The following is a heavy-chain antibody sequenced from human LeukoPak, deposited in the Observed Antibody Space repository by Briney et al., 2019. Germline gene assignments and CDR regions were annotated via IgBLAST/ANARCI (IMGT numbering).Heavy chain of an antibody. J-gene: IGHJ4*01. V-gene: IGHV3-11*01. D-gene: IGHD4-17*01. Sequence: GGSLRLSCAASGFTFSDYYMSWIRQAPGKGLEWVSYISSSGSTIYYADSVKGRFTISRDNAKNTLYLQMNSLRAEDTAVYYCAKDPKSTTVNYWGQGTLVTVSS. CDR1: GFTFSDYY. CDR2: ISSSGSTI. CDR3: AKDPKSTTVNY.